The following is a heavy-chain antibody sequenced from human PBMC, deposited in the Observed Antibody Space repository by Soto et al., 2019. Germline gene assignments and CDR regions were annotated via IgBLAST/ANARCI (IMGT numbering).Heavy chain of an antibody. Sequence: GESLKISCKASGYTFTSYWIGWVRQVPGKGLEWMGTIYAGDSDTRYSPSFQGQVTISADKSISTAYLQWRSLKASDTAMYYCERPSAGAYYFDYWGQGTLVTVSS. J-gene: IGHJ4*02. CDR1: GYTFTSYW. CDR2: IYAGDSDT. CDR3: ERPSAGAYYFDY. V-gene: IGHV5-51*01.